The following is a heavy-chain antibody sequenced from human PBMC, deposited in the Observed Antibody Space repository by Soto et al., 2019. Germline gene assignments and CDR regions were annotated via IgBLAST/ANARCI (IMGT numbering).Heavy chain of an antibody. J-gene: IGHJ4*02. Sequence: EVQLVESGGGLVQPGGSLRLSCAASGFTFSSYSMNWVRQAPGKGLEWVSYISSSSSTIYYADSVKGRFTISRDNAKNSLYPQMNSLRDEDTAVYYCARDSVRDYGDYGVRFIDYWGQGTLVTVSS. CDR1: GFTFSSYS. CDR2: ISSSSSTI. V-gene: IGHV3-48*02. D-gene: IGHD4-17*01. CDR3: ARDSVRDYGDYGVRFIDY.